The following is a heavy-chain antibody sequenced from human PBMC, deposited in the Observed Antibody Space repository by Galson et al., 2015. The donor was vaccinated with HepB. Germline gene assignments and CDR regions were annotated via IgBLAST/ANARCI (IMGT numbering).Heavy chain of an antibody. V-gene: IGHV1-8*01. Sequence: SVKVSCKASGYTFTSYDINWVRQATGQGLGWMGWMNPNSGNTGYAQKFQGRVTMTRNTSISTAYMELSSLRSEDTAVYYCARGARGPAYDFWSGYWVWFDPWGQGTLVTVSS. CDR2: MNPNSGNT. D-gene: IGHD3-3*01. CDR3: ARGARGPAYDFWSGYWVWFDP. J-gene: IGHJ5*02. CDR1: GYTFTSYD.